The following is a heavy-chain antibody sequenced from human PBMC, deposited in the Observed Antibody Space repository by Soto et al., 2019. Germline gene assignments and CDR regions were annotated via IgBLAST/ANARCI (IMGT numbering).Heavy chain of an antibody. D-gene: IGHD6-19*01. V-gene: IGHV1-69*12. J-gene: IGHJ6*02. Sequence: QVQLVQSGAEVKKPGSSVKVSCKASGGTFRSYAISWVRQAPGQGLEWMGGIIPLFGTADYAQKFQGRVTITADESTSTAYMELSSLRSEDPAVYYCATHYSSGGSYYYSGVDVWGQGTTVTVSS. CDR1: GGTFRSYA. CDR2: IIPLFGTA. CDR3: ATHYSSGGSYYYSGVDV.